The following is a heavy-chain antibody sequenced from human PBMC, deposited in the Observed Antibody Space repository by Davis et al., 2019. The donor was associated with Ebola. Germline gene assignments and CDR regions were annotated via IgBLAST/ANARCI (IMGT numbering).Heavy chain of an antibody. D-gene: IGHD6-13*01. CDR3: ARAPSGYSSSFDY. Sequence: GGSLRLSCAASGFTFSSYAMSWVRQAPGKGLEWVSTISASGGSTYYADSVKGRFTISRDSSKNTLYLQMNSLRAEDTAVYYCARAPSGYSSSFDYWGQGTLVTVSS. CDR2: ISASGGST. CDR1: GFTFSSYA. V-gene: IGHV3-23*01. J-gene: IGHJ4*02.